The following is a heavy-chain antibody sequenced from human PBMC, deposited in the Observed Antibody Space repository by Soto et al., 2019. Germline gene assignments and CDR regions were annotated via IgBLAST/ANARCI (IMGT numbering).Heavy chain of an antibody. CDR2: IYQSGAT. J-gene: IGHJ4*02. D-gene: IGHD3-22*01. V-gene: IGHV4-61*01. CDR3: ARDSSGRHDY. CDR1: GGSVRSGSYY. Sequence: PSETLSLTCSVSGGSVRSGSYYWTWIRQPPGKGLEWIGYIYQSGATNYNASLKSRVTISIDTSKNQFFLKLNSVTAADTAVYYCARDSSGRHDYWGQGTLVTVSS.